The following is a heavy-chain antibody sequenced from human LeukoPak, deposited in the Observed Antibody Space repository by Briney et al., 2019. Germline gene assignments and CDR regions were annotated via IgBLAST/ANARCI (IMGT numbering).Heavy chain of an antibody. CDR2: ISYDGSNK. J-gene: IGHJ4*02. CDR1: GFTFDDYA. CDR3: ARLLIAVAGTGIDY. D-gene: IGHD6-19*01. Sequence: GGSLRLSCAASGFTFDDYAMHWVRQAPGKGLEWVAVISYDGSNKYYADSVKGRFTISRDNSKNTLYLQMNSLRAEDTAVYYCARLLIAVAGTGIDYWGQGTLVTVSS. V-gene: IGHV3-30*03.